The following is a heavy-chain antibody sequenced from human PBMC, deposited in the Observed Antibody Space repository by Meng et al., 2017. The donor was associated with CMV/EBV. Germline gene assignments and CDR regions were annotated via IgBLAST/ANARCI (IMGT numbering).Heavy chain of an antibody. D-gene: IGHD6-19*01. CDR1: GFPFSDYY. CDR3: VRSSGWSLFDY. CDR2: VNSNNDAT. V-gene: IGHV1-2*02. J-gene: IGHJ4*02. Sequence: QGQLVQSGAEIKKPGASVKVSCTTSGFPFSDYYIHWVRQAPGQGLEWMGWVNSNNDATNYARKFQGRVSMTRDTSISTAHMELSRLMSDDTAVYYCVRSSGWSLFDYWGQGTLVTVSS.